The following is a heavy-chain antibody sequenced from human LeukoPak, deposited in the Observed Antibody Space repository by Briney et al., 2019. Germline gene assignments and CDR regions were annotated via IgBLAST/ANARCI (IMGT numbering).Heavy chain of an antibody. CDR2: IYSSGST. Sequence: SETLSLTCTVSGGSVTSYYWSWIRQPPGKGLEWIGYIYSSGSTTYNPSLKSRVTISVDTSKNQFSLKLTSVTAADTAVYYCARRAVAENYFDYWGQGTLVTDSS. CDR1: GGSVTSYY. CDR3: ARRAVAENYFDY. J-gene: IGHJ4*02. D-gene: IGHD6-19*01. V-gene: IGHV4-59*08.